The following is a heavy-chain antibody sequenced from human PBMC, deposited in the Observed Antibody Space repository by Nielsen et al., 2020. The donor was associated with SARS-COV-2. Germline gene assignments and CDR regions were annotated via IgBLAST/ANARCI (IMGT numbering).Heavy chain of an antibody. J-gene: IGHJ6*02. CDR2: ISYDGSNK. CDR1: GFTVSSYA. D-gene: IGHD2-2*01. Sequence: GGSLRLSCAASGFTVSSYAMHWVRQAPGKGLEWVAVISYDGSNKYYADSVKGRFTISRDNSKNTLYLQMNSLRAEDTAVYYCARDIHCSSTSCYGMDVWGQGTTVTVSS. V-gene: IGHV3-30-3*01. CDR3: ARDIHCSSTSCYGMDV.